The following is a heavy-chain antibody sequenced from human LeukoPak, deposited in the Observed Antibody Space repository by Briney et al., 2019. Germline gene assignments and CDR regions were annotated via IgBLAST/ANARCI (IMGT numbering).Heavy chain of an antibody. D-gene: IGHD2-2*01. Sequence: GGSLRLSCAASGFTFSNYWMSWVRRAPGKGLEWVANIKQNESDKYYVDSVKGRFTISRDNAKNSLYLQMNSLRAEDTAVYYCARVRYCSSTSCQYFDYWGQGTLVTVSP. J-gene: IGHJ4*02. V-gene: IGHV3-7*03. CDR3: ARVRYCSSTSCQYFDY. CDR1: GFTFSNYW. CDR2: IKQNESDK.